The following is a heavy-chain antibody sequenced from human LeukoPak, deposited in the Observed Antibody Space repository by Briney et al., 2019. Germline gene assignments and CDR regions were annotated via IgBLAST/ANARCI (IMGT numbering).Heavy chain of an antibody. J-gene: IGHJ5*02. D-gene: IGHD3-10*01. CDR3: ATKLTMARFDP. Sequence: SETLSLTCTVSGGSISSYYWSWIRQPPGKGLEGIGYIYYSGSTNYNPSLKSRGTISVDTSKNQFSLKLSSVTAADPAVYYCATKLTMARFDPWGQGTLVTVSS. V-gene: IGHV4-59*01. CDR2: IYYSGST. CDR1: GGSISSYY.